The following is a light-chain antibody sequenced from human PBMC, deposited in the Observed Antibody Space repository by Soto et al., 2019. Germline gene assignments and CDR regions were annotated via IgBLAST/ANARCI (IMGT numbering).Light chain of an antibody. J-gene: IGKJ3*01. CDR3: QQLNSYPL. Sequence: DIQLTQSPSFLSASVGDRVTITCRASRAFSSSLAWYQQKPGKAPKLLIYAASTLQSGVPPRFSGSGSETEFTLTISSLQPEDFATYYCQQLNSYPLFGPGTKVDIK. CDR2: AAS. V-gene: IGKV1-9*01. CDR1: RAFSSS.